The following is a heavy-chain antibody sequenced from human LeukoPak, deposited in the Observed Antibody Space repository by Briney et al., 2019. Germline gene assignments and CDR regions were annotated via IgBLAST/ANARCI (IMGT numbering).Heavy chain of an antibody. CDR1: GFTFSSYG. Sequence: GGSLRLSCAASGFTFSSYGMHWVRQAPGKGLEWVAVIWYDGSNKYYADSVKGRFTISRDNSKNTLYLQMNSLRAEDTAVYYCAKDSSEHSYYYDSSGYYLDYWGQGTLVTVSS. V-gene: IGHV3-33*06. CDR2: IWYDGSNK. CDR3: AKDSSEHSYYYDSSGYYLDY. D-gene: IGHD3-22*01. J-gene: IGHJ4*02.